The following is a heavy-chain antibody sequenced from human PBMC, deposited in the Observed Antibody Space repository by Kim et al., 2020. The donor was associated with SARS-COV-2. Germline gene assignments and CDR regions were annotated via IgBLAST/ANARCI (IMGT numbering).Heavy chain of an antibody. CDR3: ASTMVRGVIGYYYGMDV. J-gene: IGHJ6*02. D-gene: IGHD3-10*01. Sequence: VKGRFTISRENAKKSLYLQMNSLRAEDTALYYCASTMVRGVIGYYYGMDVWGQGTTVTVSS. V-gene: IGHV3-9*01.